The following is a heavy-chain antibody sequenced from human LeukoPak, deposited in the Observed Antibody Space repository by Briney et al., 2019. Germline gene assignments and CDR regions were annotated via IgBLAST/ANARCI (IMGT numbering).Heavy chain of an antibody. CDR2: ISGSGGST. Sequence: GGTLRLSCAASGFTFSSYGMSWVRQAPGKGLEWVSAISGSGGSTYYADSAKGRFTISRDNSKNTLYLQMNSLRAEDTAVYYCARPQSGIQLWFDYWGQGTLVTVSS. V-gene: IGHV3-23*01. CDR3: ARPQSGIQLWFDY. J-gene: IGHJ4*02. D-gene: IGHD5-18*01. CDR1: GFTFSSYG.